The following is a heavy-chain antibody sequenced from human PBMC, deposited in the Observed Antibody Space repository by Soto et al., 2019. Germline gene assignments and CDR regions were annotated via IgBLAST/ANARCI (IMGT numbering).Heavy chain of an antibody. CDR3: AKGQQLVRGPFFYYYYGMDV. D-gene: IGHD6-13*01. Sequence: GGSLRLSCAASGFTFSSYAMSWVRQAPGKGLEWVSAISGSGGSTYYADSVKGRFTISRDNSKNTLYLQMNSLRAEDTAVYYCAKGQQLVRGPFFYYYYGMDVWGQGTTVTVSS. J-gene: IGHJ6*02. CDR2: ISGSGGST. V-gene: IGHV3-23*01. CDR1: GFTFSSYA.